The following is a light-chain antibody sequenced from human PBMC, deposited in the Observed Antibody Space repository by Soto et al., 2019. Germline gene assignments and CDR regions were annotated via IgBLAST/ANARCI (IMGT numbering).Light chain of an antibody. V-gene: IGKV3-15*01. J-gene: IGKJ2*01. CDR1: QSVSSN. CDR2: GAS. CDR3: QQYNKWPPYT. Sequence: EIVMTQSPATLSVSPGERATLSCRASQSVSSNLAWYQQKPGQAPRLLIYGASTRATGIPARFSGSGSGTEFTLTIRSLQSEDFGVYYCQQYNKWPPYTFGQGNKLEI.